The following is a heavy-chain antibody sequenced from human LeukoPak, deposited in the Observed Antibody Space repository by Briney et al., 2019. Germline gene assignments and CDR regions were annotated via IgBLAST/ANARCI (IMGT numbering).Heavy chain of an antibody. J-gene: IGHJ4*02. CDR1: GGSISSGGYS. Sequence: PSETLSLTCTVSGGSISSGGYSWSWIRQHPGKGLEWIGYIYYSGSTYYNPSLKSRVTISVDTSKNQFSLKLSSVTAADTAVYYCARATRGDYGGNSLMFDYWGQGTLVTVSS. V-gene: IGHV4-31*03. CDR2: IYYSGST. CDR3: ARATRGDYGGNSLMFDY. D-gene: IGHD4-23*01.